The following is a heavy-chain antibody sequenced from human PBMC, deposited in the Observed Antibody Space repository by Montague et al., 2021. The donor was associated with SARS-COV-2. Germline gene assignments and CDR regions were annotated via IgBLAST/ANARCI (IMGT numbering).Heavy chain of an antibody. CDR3: AREDRWNWFDP. J-gene: IGHJ5*02. D-gene: IGHD5-24*01. CDR2: IYYRGST. CDR1: GDSITSSY. Sequence: SETLSLTCTVSGDSITSSYWSWIRQPPGKGLEWIGYIYYRGSTNYNPSLETRVTISVDPSKNQFSLKLSSVTAADTAVYYCAREDRWNWFDPWGQGTLVIVSS. V-gene: IGHV4-59*01.